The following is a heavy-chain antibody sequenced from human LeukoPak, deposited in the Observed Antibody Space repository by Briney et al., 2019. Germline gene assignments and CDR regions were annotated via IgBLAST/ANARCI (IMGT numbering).Heavy chain of an antibody. J-gene: IGHJ4*02. V-gene: IGHV3-7*01. D-gene: IGHD6-19*01. CDR3: ARERGSWGWYEFDY. CDR1: GFTSSIPW. Sequence: GGSLRISCAASGFTSSIPWMSWVRQAPGKGLECVANIKQDGSEKYYVDSVTGRFTISRDNATNSLYLQMTSLRADDTAVYYCARERGSWGWYEFDYWGQGTLVTVSS. CDR2: IKQDGSEK.